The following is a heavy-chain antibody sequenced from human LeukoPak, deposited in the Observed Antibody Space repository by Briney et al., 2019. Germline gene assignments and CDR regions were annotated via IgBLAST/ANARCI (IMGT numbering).Heavy chain of an antibody. CDR1: GFTFSTNW. D-gene: IGHD6-19*01. Sequence: GGSLRLSCAASGFTFSTNWMSWFRQAPGKGLEWVAHIKPDGTDTYYVDSVKGRYTISRDNANNPLYLQMNSLRAEDSAVYYCATAVSVGGDSWGQGTLVTVSS. CDR3: ATAVSVGGDS. CDR2: IKPDGTDT. J-gene: IGHJ5*01. V-gene: IGHV3-7*01.